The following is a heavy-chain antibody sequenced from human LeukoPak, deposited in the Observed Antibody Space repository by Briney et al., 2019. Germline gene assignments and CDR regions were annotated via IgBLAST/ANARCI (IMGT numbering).Heavy chain of an antibody. D-gene: IGHD4/OR15-4a*01. CDR3: ARHVASYYYMDV. V-gene: IGHV4-4*09. CDR2: IYASGTT. CDR1: GGSTSTYF. J-gene: IGHJ6*03. Sequence: PSESLSLTCTVAGGSTSTYFWSWTRQPPGRGLEWIGFIYASGTTSYNPSLKSRVSISIDTSNNQFSLKLTSVTAADTAVYYCARHVASYYYMDVWGKGTTVTVSS.